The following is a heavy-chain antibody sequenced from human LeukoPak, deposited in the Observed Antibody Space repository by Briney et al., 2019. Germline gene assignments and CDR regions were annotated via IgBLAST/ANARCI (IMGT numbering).Heavy chain of an antibody. CDR2: IKQDGSEK. V-gene: IGHV3-7*01. CDR3: ARVIAVAGGTMDV. Sequence: GGSLSLSCAASGFTFSSYWMSWVRQAPGKGLEWMANIKQDGSEKYYVDSVKGRFTISKDNAKNSLYVQMDSLRAEDTAVYYCARVIAVAGGTMDVWGKGTTVTVSS. D-gene: IGHD6-19*01. J-gene: IGHJ6*03. CDR1: GFTFSSYW.